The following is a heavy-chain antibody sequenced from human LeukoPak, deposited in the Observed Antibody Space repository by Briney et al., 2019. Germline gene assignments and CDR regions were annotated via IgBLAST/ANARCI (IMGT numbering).Heavy chain of an antibody. V-gene: IGHV3-23*01. J-gene: IGHJ1*01. Sequence: GGSLRLSCAASGFTFSSYAMSWVRQAPGKGLEWVSAISGSGGSTYYADSVKGRFTISRDNSKNTLYLQMNSLRAEDTAVYCCAKVSWIQLWLAFRHWGQGTLVTVSS. CDR3: AKVSWIQLWLAFRH. D-gene: IGHD5-18*01. CDR1: GFTFSSYA. CDR2: ISGSGGST.